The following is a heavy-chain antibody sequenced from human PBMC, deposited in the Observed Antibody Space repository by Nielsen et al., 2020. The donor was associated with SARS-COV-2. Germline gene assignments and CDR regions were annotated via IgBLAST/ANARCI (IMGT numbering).Heavy chain of an antibody. Sequence: SETLSLTCTISGGSFSAYYWSWIRQPPGKGLEWIGYIYYSGITNYNPSLKSRVTISVDTSKNQFSLNLSSVTAADTAVYYCARYSSGYRSSFDYWGLGTLVTVSS. J-gene: IGHJ4*02. V-gene: IGHV4-59*01. CDR3: ARYSSGYRSSFDY. CDR2: IYYSGIT. CDR1: GGSFSAYY. D-gene: IGHD3-22*01.